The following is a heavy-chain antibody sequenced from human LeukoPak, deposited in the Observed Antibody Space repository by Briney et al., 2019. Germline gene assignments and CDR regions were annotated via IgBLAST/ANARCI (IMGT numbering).Heavy chain of an antibody. D-gene: IGHD4-17*01. J-gene: IGHJ5*02. CDR2: ISGSGGST. V-gene: IGHV3-23*01. CDR3: AKELLDTVNWFDP. CDR1: GFTFSSYA. Sequence: GGSLRLFCAASGFTFSSYAMSWVRQAPGKGLEWVSAISGSGGSTYYADSVKGRFTISRDNSKNTLYLQMSGLRAEDTAVYYCAKELLDTVNWFDPWGQGTLVTVSS.